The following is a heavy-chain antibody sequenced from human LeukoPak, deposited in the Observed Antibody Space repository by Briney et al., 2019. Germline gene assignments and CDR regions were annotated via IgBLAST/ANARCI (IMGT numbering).Heavy chain of an antibody. D-gene: IGHD3-10*01. CDR1: GGSLSSYH. CDR2: IYYSGST. V-gene: IGHV4-59*01. CDR3: ARVLWFGENDAFDI. Sequence: SETLSLICTVSGGSLSSYHWSWIRQPPGKGLELIGYIYYSGSTDYSPSLKSRVTISVDTSKNQFSLKLSSVTAADTAVYYCARVLWFGENDAFDIWGQGTMVTVSS. J-gene: IGHJ3*02.